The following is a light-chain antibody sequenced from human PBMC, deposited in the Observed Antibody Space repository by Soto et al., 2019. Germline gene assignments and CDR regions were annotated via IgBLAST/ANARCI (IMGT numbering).Light chain of an antibody. CDR2: PAS. CDR3: QQENSFPLT. J-gene: IGKJ4*01. Sequence: DIQMSQSPSSVSASVGDRVTITCRASQAIGYWLAWYQQKPGKAPKLLIYPASNLQSGVPSRFSGSGSGTDFTLTISSLQPEDFAIYYCQQENSFPLTFGGGTKVEIK. CDR1: QAIGYW. V-gene: IGKV1-12*01.